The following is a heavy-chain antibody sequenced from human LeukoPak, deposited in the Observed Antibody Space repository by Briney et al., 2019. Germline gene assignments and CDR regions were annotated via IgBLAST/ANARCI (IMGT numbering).Heavy chain of an antibody. D-gene: IGHD3-10*01. CDR1: GFTFSSYA. Sequence: GGSLRLSCAASGFTFSSYAMSWVRQAPGKGLEWVSAISGSGGSTYYADSVKGRFTVSRDNSKNTLYLQMNSLRAEDTAVYYCAKMDPDYYGSGSYYGYWGQGTLVTVSS. V-gene: IGHV3-23*01. CDR3: AKMDPDYYGSGSYYGY. J-gene: IGHJ4*02. CDR2: ISGSGGST.